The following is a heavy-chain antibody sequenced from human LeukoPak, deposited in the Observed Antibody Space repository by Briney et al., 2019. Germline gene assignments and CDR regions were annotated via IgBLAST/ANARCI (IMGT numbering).Heavy chain of an antibody. Sequence: ASVKVSCKASGYTFTSYGISWVRQAPGQGLERMGWISAYNGNTNYAQKLQGRVTMTTDTSTSTAYMELRSLRSDDTAVYYCARDLRQAGYGSGARIRYYGMDVWGQGTTVTVSS. D-gene: IGHD3-10*01. V-gene: IGHV1-18*01. CDR2: ISAYNGNT. CDR3: ARDLRQAGYGSGARIRYYGMDV. CDR1: GYTFTSYG. J-gene: IGHJ6*02.